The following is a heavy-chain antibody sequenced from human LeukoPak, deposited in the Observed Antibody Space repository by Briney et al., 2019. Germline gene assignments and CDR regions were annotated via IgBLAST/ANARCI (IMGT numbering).Heavy chain of an antibody. CDR2: INAGNGNT. J-gene: IGHJ4*02. Sequence: ASVKVSCKASGYTFTNYAMQWVRQAPGQRLEWMGWINAGNGNTKYSQKFQGRVTINRDTSASIAYMKLSSLRSEDTAVYYCARVPRGANSMVATSPPFDYWGQGTLVTVSS. D-gene: IGHD5-12*01. CDR3: ARVPRGANSMVATSPPFDY. CDR1: GYTFTNYA. V-gene: IGHV1-3*01.